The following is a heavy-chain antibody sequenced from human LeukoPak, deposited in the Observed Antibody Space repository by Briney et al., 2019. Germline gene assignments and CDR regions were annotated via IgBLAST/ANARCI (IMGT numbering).Heavy chain of an antibody. D-gene: IGHD3-9*01. Sequence: PSETLSLTCTVSGASINSYYWTWIRQPPGKGLEWIGDIHYSGSTNYNPSLKSRVTISIDTPKNQFSLKLSSVTAADTALYYCARDYYDILTGRFQFDFWGQGALVTVSS. J-gene: IGHJ4*02. CDR1: GASINSYY. CDR2: IHYSGST. CDR3: ARDYYDILTGRFQFDF. V-gene: IGHV4-59*01.